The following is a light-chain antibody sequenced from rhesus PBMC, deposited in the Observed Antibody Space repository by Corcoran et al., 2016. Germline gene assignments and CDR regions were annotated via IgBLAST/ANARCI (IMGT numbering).Light chain of an antibody. J-gene: IGKJ1*01. Sequence: DIQMTQSPSSLSASVGDRVTITCRASQAISSYLNWYQQKPGKAPKLLIYSTNRLESGVPSRFSGSGSGTKFTLTISSLQPEDFGIYYYQQYNVLPRTFGKGTRVEVK. V-gene: IGKV1-32*01. CDR2: STN. CDR3: QQYNVLPRT. CDR1: QAISSY.